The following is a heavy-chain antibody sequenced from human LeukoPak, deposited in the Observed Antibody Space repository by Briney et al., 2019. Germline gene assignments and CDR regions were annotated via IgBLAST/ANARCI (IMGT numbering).Heavy chain of an antibody. CDR1: GFTFSSYS. CDR3: AREAIAVARDNWFDP. J-gene: IGHJ5*02. V-gene: IGHV3-21*01. Sequence: GGSLRLSCAASGFTFSSYSMNWVRQAPGKGLEWVSYISSSSSYIYYADSVKGRFTISRDNAKNLLYLQMNSLRAEDTAVYYCAREAIAVARDNWFDPWGQGTLVTVSS. D-gene: IGHD6-19*01. CDR2: ISSSSSYI.